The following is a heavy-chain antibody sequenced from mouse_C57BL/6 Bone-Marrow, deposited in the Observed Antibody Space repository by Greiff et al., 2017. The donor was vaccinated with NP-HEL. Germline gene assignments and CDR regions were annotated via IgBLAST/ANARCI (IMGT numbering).Heavy chain of an antibody. D-gene: IGHD1-1*01. CDR2: INPYNGDT. CDR3: AREDNLLLRYSYYAMDY. V-gene: IGHV1-20*01. CDR1: GYSFTGYF. Sequence: EVQLKQSGPELVKPGDSVKISCKASGYSFTGYFMNWVMQSHGKSLEWIGRINPYNGDTFYNQKFKGKATLTVDKSSSTAHMELRRLTSEDSAVYYCAREDNLLLRYSYYAMDYWGQGTSVTVSS. J-gene: IGHJ4*01.